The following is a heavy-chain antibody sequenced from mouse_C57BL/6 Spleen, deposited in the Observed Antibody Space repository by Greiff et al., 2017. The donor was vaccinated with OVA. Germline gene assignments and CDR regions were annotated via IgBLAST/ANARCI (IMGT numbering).Heavy chain of an antibody. J-gene: IGHJ2*01. CDR3: ARSLMIRRYFDY. CDR1: GYTFTSYW. D-gene: IGHD2-4*01. V-gene: IGHV1-55*01. Sequence: QVQLQQPGAELVKPGASVKMSCKASGYTFTSYWITWVKQRPGQGLEWIGDIYPGSGSTNYNEKFKSKATLTVDTSSSTDYMQLSSLTSEDSAVYDCARSLMIRRYFDYWGQGTTLTVAS. CDR2: IYPGSGST.